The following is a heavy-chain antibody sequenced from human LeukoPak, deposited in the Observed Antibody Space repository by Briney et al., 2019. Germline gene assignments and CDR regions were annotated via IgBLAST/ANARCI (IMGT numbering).Heavy chain of an antibody. D-gene: IGHD3-10*01. Sequence: GGSLRLSCAASGFTFSSYGTSWVRQAPGKGLEWVSAISGSGTSTYYADSVKGRFTISRDNSRNTLYLQMSSLRAEDTAEYYCASFYYYGSGSSYNSFDYWGQGTLVTVSS. CDR2: ISGSGTST. CDR3: ASFYYYGSGSSYNSFDY. CDR1: GFTFSSYG. V-gene: IGHV3-23*01. J-gene: IGHJ4*02.